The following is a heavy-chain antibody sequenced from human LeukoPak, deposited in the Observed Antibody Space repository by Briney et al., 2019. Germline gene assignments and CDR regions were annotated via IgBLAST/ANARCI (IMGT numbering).Heavy chain of an antibody. Sequence: SVKVSCKASGGTFSSYTISWVRQAPGQGLEWMGRIIPILGIANYAQKFQGRVTVTADKSTSTAYMELSSLRSEDTAVYYCARNVGATTGEYFQHWGQGTLVTVSS. D-gene: IGHD1-26*01. CDR1: GGTFSSYT. CDR2: IIPILGIA. CDR3: ARNVGATTGEYFQH. V-gene: IGHV1-69*02. J-gene: IGHJ1*01.